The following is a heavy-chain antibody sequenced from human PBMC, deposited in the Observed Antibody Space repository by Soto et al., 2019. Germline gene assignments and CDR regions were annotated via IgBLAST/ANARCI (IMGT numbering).Heavy chain of an antibody. J-gene: IGHJ4*02. D-gene: IGHD3-9*01. CDR1: GLTYSSYA. V-gene: IGHV3-48*02. CDR3: ASFPQVGYFDWLTTYYFDY. CDR2: ISSSSSTI. Sequence: GGSLSLSCSGSGLTYSSYAMSWVRPAPGKGLEWVSYISSSSSTIYYADSVKGRFTISRDNAKNSLYLQMNSLRDEDTAVYVCASFPQVGYFDWLTTYYFDYWGQGTLVTVSS.